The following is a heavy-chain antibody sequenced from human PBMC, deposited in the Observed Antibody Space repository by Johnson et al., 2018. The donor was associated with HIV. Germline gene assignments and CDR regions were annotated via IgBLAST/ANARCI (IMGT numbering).Heavy chain of an antibody. CDR3: ARESRIWA. D-gene: IGHD3-16*01. CDR2: ISRSGTTI. J-gene: IGHJ3*01. Sequence: QVQLVESGGGVVQPGRSLRLSCAASGFTFSDYNMNWIRQAPGKGLEWISYISRSGTTIYYADSVKGRFTISRDNAKSSLSLQMNSLRAEDPAVYYCARESRIWAWGQGTMVTVSS. CDR1: GFTFSDYN. V-gene: IGHV3-11*04.